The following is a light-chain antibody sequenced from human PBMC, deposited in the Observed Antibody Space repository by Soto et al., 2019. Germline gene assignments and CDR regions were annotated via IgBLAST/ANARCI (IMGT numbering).Light chain of an antibody. CDR1: SSNVGGFNY. CDR2: EVT. J-gene: IGLJ2*01. CDR3: SSYAGGTNVV. Sequence: QSALTQPPSASGSPGQSVTISCTGSSSNVGGFNYVSWYQQHPGKAPKLIIYEVTKRPSGVPDRFSGSKSGNTASLTVSGLQTEDEADYYCSSYAGGTNVVFGGGTKVTVL. V-gene: IGLV2-8*01.